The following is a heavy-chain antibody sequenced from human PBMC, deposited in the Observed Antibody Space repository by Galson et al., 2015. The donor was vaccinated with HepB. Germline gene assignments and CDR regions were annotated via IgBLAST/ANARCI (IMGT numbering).Heavy chain of an antibody. V-gene: IGHV5-51*01. J-gene: IGHJ4*02. Sequence: QSGAEVKKPGESLKISCQASGYSFSTHWIGWVRQVPGQGLEWLGIIYPGDSDTKYSPAFQGHVTISVDRSVTSAYLQWTSLKVSDTATYFCARQADIVAPLDYWGQGTLVTVSS. CDR3: ARQADIVAPLDY. D-gene: IGHD2-21*01. CDR2: IYPGDSDT. CDR1: GYSFSTHW.